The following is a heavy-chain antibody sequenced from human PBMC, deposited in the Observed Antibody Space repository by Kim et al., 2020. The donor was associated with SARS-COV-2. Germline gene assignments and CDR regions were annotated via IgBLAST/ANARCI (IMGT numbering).Heavy chain of an antibody. V-gene: IGHV3-30*07. Sequence: WASSVKGRLATSRDNTKTTLYLQRNSLRAEDTAVYYCARSLSGYYGLDYWGQGTLVTVSS. J-gene: IGHJ4*02. CDR3: ARSLSGYYGLDY. D-gene: IGHD3-22*01.